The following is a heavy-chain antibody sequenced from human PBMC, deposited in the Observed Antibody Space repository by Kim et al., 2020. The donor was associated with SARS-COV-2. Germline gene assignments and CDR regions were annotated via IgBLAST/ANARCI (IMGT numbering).Heavy chain of an antibody. CDR2: SNK. CDR3: AKENNAFDL. Sequence: SNKYYEDSVKGRFTVSRDNSRNTLYMQRDSLRDEDTAVYYCAKENNAFDLWGQGTMVIVSS. J-gene: IGHJ3*01. V-gene: IGHV3-30*02.